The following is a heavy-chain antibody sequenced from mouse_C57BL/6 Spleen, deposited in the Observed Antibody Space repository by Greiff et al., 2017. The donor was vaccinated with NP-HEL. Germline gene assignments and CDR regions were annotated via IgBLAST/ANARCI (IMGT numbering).Heavy chain of an antibody. V-gene: IGHV5-4*01. CDR3: ARDTAVVAPYWYFDV. J-gene: IGHJ1*03. Sequence: EVQGVESGGGLVKPGGSLKLSCAASGFTFSSYAMSWVRQTPEKRLEWVATISDGGSYTYYPDNVKGRFTISRDNAENNLYLKMSHLKSEDTARYYCARDTAVVAPYWYFDVWGTGTTVTVSS. CDR1: GFTFSSYA. CDR2: ISDGGSYT. D-gene: IGHD1-1*01.